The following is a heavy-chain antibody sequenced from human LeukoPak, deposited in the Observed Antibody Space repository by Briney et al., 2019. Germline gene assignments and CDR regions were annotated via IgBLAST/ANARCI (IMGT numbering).Heavy chain of an antibody. Sequence: SQTLSLTCTVSGGSISSGGYYWSWIRQHPGKGLEWIGYIYYSGSTYYNPSLKSRVTISVDKSENQFSLKLSSVTAADTAVYYCAGGGNYRFDPWGQGTLVTVSS. V-gene: IGHV4-31*03. CDR1: GGSISSGGYY. J-gene: IGHJ5*02. CDR3: AGGGNYRFDP. D-gene: IGHD1-7*01. CDR2: IYYSGST.